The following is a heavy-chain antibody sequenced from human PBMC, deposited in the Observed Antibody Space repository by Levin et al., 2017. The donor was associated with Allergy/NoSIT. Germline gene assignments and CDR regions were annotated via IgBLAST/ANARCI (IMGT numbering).Heavy chain of an antibody. Sequence: GESLKISCAASGITFSNAWMSWARPAPGKGPEWVGRIKSKTDGGTTEYAAPVKGRFTISRDDSENTLYLHMNSLKTEDTAVYFCTTYSSSWYYFDYWGQGTLVTVSS. D-gene: IGHD6-13*01. CDR3: TTYSSSWYYFDY. J-gene: IGHJ4*02. V-gene: IGHV3-15*01. CDR1: GITFSNAW. CDR2: IKSKTDGGTT.